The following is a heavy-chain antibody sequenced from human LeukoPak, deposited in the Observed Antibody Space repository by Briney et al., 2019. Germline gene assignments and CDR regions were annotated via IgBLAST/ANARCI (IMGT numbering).Heavy chain of an antibody. Sequence: ASVKVSCKASGYTFTSYGISWVRQAPGQGLEWMGWISGYNGNTNYAQKFQGRVTMTTDTSTSTAYMELRSLRSDDTAVYYCARELDYYDNSGYFYWGQGTLVTVSS. J-gene: IGHJ4*02. CDR3: ARELDYYDNSGYFY. V-gene: IGHV1-18*01. D-gene: IGHD3-22*01. CDR2: ISGYNGNT. CDR1: GYTFTSYG.